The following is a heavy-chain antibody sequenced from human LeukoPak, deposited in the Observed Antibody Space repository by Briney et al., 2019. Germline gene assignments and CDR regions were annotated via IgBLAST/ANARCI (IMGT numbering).Heavy chain of an antibody. V-gene: IGHV1-3*01. CDR3: AREYYDILTGYPPGAFDI. CDR2: INAGNGNT. Sequence: ASVKVSCKASGYTFTSYAMHWVRQAPGQRLEWMGWINAGNGNTKYSQKFQGRVTITRDTSASTAYMELSSLRSEDTAVYYCAREYYDILTGYPPGAFDIWGQGTMVTVSS. J-gene: IGHJ3*02. D-gene: IGHD3-9*01. CDR1: GYTFTSYA.